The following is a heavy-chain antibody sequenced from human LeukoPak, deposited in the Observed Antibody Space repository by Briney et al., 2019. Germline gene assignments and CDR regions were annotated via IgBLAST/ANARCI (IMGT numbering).Heavy chain of an antibody. CDR3: AREYSSSAAHDLYYYIDV. D-gene: IGHD6-6*01. Sequence: GASVKVSCKASGYTFTGYYMHWGRQAPGQGLEWMGWINPNSGGTNYAQKFQGRVTMTRDTSISTAYMELSRLRSDDTAVYYCAREYSSSAAHDLYYYIDVWGNVTTVSVA. CDR2: INPNSGGT. CDR1: GYTFTGYY. J-gene: IGHJ6*03. V-gene: IGHV1-2*02.